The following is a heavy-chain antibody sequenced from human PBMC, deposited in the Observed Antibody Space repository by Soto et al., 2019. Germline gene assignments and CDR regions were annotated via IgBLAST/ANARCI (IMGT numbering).Heavy chain of an antibody. CDR3: AREIYSGSYFDY. CDR1: GFTFSTYW. CDR2: INLNGRST. V-gene: IGHV3-74*01. Sequence: EVQLVESGGGLVQPGGSLRLSCAASGFTFSTYWMHWVRQAPGKGLVWVSRINLNGRSTTYADSVKGRFTISRDNAENTLYLQMNSLRADDTAVYYCAREIYSGSYFDYWGQGTLVTVSS. J-gene: IGHJ4*02. D-gene: IGHD3-10*01.